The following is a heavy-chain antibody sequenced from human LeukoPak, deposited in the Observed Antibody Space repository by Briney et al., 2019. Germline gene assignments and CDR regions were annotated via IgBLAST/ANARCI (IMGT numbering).Heavy chain of an antibody. CDR1: GYTFTSYD. D-gene: IGHD3-10*01. V-gene: IGHV1-8*01. CDR2: MNPNSGYT. Sequence: AASVKVSCKASGYTFTSYDINWVRQATGQGLEWMGWMNPNSGYTGYAQKFQGRVTMTRNTSISTAYMELSSLRSEDTAVYYCANSLYGSGSYDYWGQGTLVTVSS. J-gene: IGHJ4*02. CDR3: ANSLYGSGSYDY.